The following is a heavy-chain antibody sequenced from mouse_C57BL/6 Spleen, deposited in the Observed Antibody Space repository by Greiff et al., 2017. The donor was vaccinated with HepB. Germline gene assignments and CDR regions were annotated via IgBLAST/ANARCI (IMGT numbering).Heavy chain of an antibody. CDR3: ARGGPRDSSGYVPFAY. J-gene: IGHJ3*01. CDR2: IYPGDGDT. V-gene: IGHV1-80*01. CDR1: GYAFSSYW. D-gene: IGHD3-2*02. Sequence: VQLQQSGAELVKPGASVKISCKASGYAFSSYWMNWVKQRPGKGLEWIGQIYPGDGDTNYNGKFKGKATLTADKSSSTAYMQLSSLTSEDSAVYFCARGGPRDSSGYVPFAYWGQGTLVTVSA.